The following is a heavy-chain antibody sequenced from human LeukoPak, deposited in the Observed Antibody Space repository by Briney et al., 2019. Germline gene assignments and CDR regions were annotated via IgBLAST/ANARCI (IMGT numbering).Heavy chain of an antibody. CDR2: IRSKAYGGTT. Sequence: PGGSLRLSCTASGFTFGDYAMSWFRQAPGKGLEWVGFIRSKAYGGTTEYAASVKGRFTISRDDSKSIAYLQMNSLKTEDTAVYYCTRVVGATLPLVDYWGQGTLVTVSS. CDR3: TRVVGATLPLVDY. J-gene: IGHJ4*02. V-gene: IGHV3-49*03. CDR1: GFTFGDYA. D-gene: IGHD1-26*01.